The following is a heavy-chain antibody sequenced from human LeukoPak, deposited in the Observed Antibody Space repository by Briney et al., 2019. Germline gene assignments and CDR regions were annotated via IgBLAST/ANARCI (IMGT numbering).Heavy chain of an antibody. CDR1: GGAISTYY. CDR2: VYYSGST. D-gene: IGHD2-8*01. CDR3: ARAGGYNTNALDS. Sequence: SETLSLTCTVSGGAISTYYWTWIRQPPGKELEWTGYVYYSGSTNSNPSLNTRVTMSVDMSKNHFSLNLNSVTAADTAVYYCARAGGYNTNALDSWGPGTLVTVSS. J-gene: IGHJ4*02. V-gene: IGHV4-59*08.